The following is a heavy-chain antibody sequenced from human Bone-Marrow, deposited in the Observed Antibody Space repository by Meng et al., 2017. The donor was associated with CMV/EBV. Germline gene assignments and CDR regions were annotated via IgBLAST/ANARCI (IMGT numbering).Heavy chain of an antibody. CDR1: GFTFSSYW. CDR2: IKQDGSEK. J-gene: IGHJ6*02. Sequence: GESLKISCAASGFTFSSYWMSWVREAPGKGLEWVANIKQDGSEKYYVDSVKGRFTISRDNAKNSLYLKMNSLRAEDTAVYYCARDLIRFPRLLDVWGQGTMVTVSS. CDR3: ARDLIRFPRLLDV. D-gene: IGHD2-21*01. V-gene: IGHV3-7*01.